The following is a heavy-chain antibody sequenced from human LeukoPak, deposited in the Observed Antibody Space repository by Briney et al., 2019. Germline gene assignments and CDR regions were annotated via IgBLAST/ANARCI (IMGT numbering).Heavy chain of an antibody. CDR1: GGSVSSGSYY. J-gene: IGHJ4*02. CDR2: IYYSGSA. D-gene: IGHD4-23*01. CDR3: ARDDGGNPLGPFDY. Sequence: SETLSLTCTVSGGSVSSGSYYWSWIRQPPGKGLEWIGYIYYSGSANYNPSLKSRVTISVDTSKNQFSLKLSSVTAADTAVYYCARDDGGNPLGPFDYWGQGTLVTVSS. V-gene: IGHV4-61*01.